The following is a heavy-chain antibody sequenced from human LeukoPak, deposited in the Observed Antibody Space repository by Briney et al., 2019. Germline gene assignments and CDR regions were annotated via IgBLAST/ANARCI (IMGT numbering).Heavy chain of an antibody. J-gene: IGHJ6*03. D-gene: IGHD1-26*01. Sequence: SETLSLTCTVSGGSISSYYWSWIRQPPGKGLEWIGYIYYSGSTNYNPSLKSRVTISVDTSKNQFSLKLSSVTAADTAVYYCARDVGGGSHRYYYYYYMDVWGKGTTVTVSS. CDR1: GGSISSYY. CDR2: IYYSGST. V-gene: IGHV4-59*01. CDR3: ARDVGGGSHRYYYYYYMDV.